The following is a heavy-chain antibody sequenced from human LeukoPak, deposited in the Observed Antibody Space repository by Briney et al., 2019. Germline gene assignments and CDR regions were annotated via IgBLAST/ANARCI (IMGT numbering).Heavy chain of an antibody. CDR1: GGSISSGDYY. CDR3: ARVCRRDNYHYYYYMDV. J-gene: IGHJ6*03. V-gene: IGHV4-30-4*08. D-gene: IGHD2-15*01. CDR2: IYYSGST. Sequence: PSQTLSLTCTVSGGSISSGDYYWSWIRQPPGKGLEWIGYIYYSGSTYYNPSLKSRVTISVDTSKNQFSLKLSSVTAADTAVYYCARVCRRDNYHYYYYMDVWGKGTTVTVSS.